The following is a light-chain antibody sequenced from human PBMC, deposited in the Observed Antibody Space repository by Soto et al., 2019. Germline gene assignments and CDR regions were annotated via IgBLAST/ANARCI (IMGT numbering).Light chain of an antibody. CDR2: YDS. Sequence: SYELTQPPSVSVAPGKTARIPCGGNNIGTKSVHWYQQKPGQAPVLVIFYDSDRPSGIPERFSGSNSGSTATLTISRVEAGDEADYYCQVWDSSSGLRVFGLGTKLIVL. CDR1: NIGTKS. V-gene: IGLV3-21*04. J-gene: IGLJ2*01. CDR3: QVWDSSSGLRV.